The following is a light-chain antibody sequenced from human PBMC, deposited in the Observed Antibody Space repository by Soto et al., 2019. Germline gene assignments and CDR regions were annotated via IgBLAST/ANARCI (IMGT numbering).Light chain of an antibody. V-gene: IGKV3-20*01. Sequence: EIVLTKSPGTVSLSPGERATLSCRAIQSVSSSYLAWYQQKPGQAPRLLIYGASSRATGIPDRFSGSGSGTDFTLTISRLEPEDFAVYYCQQYGSSPTTFGQGTKVDIK. J-gene: IGKJ1*01. CDR2: GAS. CDR1: QSVSSSY. CDR3: QQYGSSPTT.